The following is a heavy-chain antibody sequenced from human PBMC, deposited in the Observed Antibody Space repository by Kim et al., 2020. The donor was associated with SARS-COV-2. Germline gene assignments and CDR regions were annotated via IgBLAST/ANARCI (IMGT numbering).Heavy chain of an antibody. CDR1: GYTFTSYY. CDR2: INPSGGST. V-gene: IGHV1-46*01. D-gene: IGHD2-2*01. CDR3: ARDPSKYQLLSRYYYYYGMDV. J-gene: IGHJ6*02. Sequence: ASVKVSCKASGYTFTSYYMHWVRQAPGQGLEWMGIINPSGGSTSYAQKFQGRVTMTRDTSTSTVYMELSSLRSEDTAVYYCARDPSKYQLLSRYYYYYGMDVWGQGTTVTVSS.